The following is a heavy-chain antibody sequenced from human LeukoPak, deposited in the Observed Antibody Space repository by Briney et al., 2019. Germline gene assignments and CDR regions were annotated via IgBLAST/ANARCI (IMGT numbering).Heavy chain of an antibody. CDR1: GGSIRSYY. Sequence: SETLSLTCTVSGGSIRSYYWSWIRQPPGKGLEWIGYIYDSGSTDYNPSLKSRVTISVDTSKNQFSLKLSPVTAADTAVYYCARRSGDYLFDYWGQGTLVTVSS. J-gene: IGHJ4*02. CDR2: IYDSGST. V-gene: IGHV4-59*01. CDR3: ARRSGDYLFDY. D-gene: IGHD4-17*01.